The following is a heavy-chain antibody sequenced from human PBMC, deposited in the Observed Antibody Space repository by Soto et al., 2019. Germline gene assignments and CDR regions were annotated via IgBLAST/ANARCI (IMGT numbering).Heavy chain of an antibody. CDR1: GGSISRYY. D-gene: IGHD3-10*01. Sequence: SETLSLTCTVSGGSISRYYWSWIRQTPGKGLEWIGYLYNTGSTIYNPSLESRVTISVDTSKNQFSLKLNSVTAADTAVYYCARTYYYGSGSQEFDYWGQGTLVTVSS. J-gene: IGHJ4*02. CDR3: ARTYYYGSGSQEFDY. V-gene: IGHV4-59*01. CDR2: LYNTGST.